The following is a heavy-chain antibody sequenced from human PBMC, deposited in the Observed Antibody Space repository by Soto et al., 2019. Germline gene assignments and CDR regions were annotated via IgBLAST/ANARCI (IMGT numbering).Heavy chain of an antibody. CDR2: INTGNGNT. J-gene: IGHJ5*02. CDR3: ARVVPGAEAWFGP. V-gene: IGHV1-3*04. D-gene: IGHD2-2*01. CDR1: GYNFTTYA. Sequence: ASVKVSCKASGYNFTTYAMLWVRQAPGQRPEWMGWINTGNGNTKYSPKFQGRATITRDTSASTAYMELSSLKSEDTAVYYCARVVPGAEAWFGPWGQGTLVTVSS.